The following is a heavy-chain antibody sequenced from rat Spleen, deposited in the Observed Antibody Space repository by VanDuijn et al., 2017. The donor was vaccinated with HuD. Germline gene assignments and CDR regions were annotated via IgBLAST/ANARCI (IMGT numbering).Heavy chain of an antibody. CDR3: ARLPGPN. V-gene: IGHV2-32*01. Sequence: QVLLKESGPGLVQPSQTLSLTCTVSGFSLSNFHVNWVRQPPGKGLEWMGIMWSDGDTSYNSALKSRLSISRDTSKSQVFLKMSSLQTEDTATYYCARLPGPNWGQGVMVTVSS. CDR1: GFSLSNFH. D-gene: IGHD1-4*01. CDR2: MWSDGDT. J-gene: IGHJ2*01.